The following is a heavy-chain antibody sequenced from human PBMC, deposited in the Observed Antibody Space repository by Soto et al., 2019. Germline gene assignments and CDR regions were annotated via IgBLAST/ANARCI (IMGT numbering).Heavy chain of an antibody. CDR1: GGSISSGAYY. CDR3: ARDRYKLLHAFDL. Sequence: PSETLSLTCTVSGGSISSGAYYWSWILHHPGKGLEWIGYIYYSGSTYYNPSLKSRVTISVDTSKNQFSLKLSSVTAADTAVYYCARDRYKLLHAFDLWGQGTMVTVSS. CDR2: IYYSGST. D-gene: IGHD2-15*01. V-gene: IGHV4-31*03. J-gene: IGHJ3*01.